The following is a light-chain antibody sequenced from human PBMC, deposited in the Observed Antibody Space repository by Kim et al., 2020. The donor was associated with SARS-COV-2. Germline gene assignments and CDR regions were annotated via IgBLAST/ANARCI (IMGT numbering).Light chain of an antibody. CDR2: DND. V-gene: IGLV1-51*01. CDR3: GAWDNSLTAVV. CDR1: SSNIGRNS. J-gene: IGLJ2*01. Sequence: QPVLTQPPSVSSAPLQKVTISCSGSSSNIGRNSVCWYQHLPGAAPKLLIYDNDKRPSGIPDRFSGSKSGTSATLGITGLQTGDEADYYCGAWDNSLTAVVFGGGTQLTVL.